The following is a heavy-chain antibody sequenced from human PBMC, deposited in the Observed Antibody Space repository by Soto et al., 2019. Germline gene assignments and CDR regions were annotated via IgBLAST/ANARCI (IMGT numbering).Heavy chain of an antibody. CDR1: GFTFSSYV. CDR3: AKGGPDCASTTCYLLVAFDI. V-gene: IGHV3-30*18. CDR2: ISHDGNNK. J-gene: IGHJ3*02. Sequence: QVQLVQSGGGVVQPGRSLRLSCAASGFTFSSYVTHWVRQAPGKGLEWVAVISHDGNNKYYADSVKGRFTISRDNSKNTXYXQMNSLTTEDTAVYYCAKGGPDCASTTCYLLVAFDIWGQGTMVTVSS. D-gene: IGHD2-2*01.